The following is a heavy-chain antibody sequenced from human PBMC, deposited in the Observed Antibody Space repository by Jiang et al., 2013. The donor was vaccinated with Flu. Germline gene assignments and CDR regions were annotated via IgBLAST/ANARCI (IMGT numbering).Heavy chain of an antibody. Sequence: SHSGTTNYNPSLKSRVTISVDTSKNQFSLRLSSVTAADAAVYYCATTIXNEGYWGQG. CDR2: SHSGTT. V-gene: IGHV4-34*01. J-gene: IGHJ4*02. CDR3: ATTIXNEGY. D-gene: IGHD1-1*01.